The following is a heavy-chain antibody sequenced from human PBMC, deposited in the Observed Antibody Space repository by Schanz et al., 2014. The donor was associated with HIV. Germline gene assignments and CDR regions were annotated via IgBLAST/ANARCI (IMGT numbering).Heavy chain of an antibody. Sequence: EVQLLESGGGLVQPGGSLRLSCAASGFTFSRDAMSWVRQAPGKGLEWVSTISPSSSTTSYADSVKGRFIISRDNSKNTLYLQMNSLRAEDTAVYYCAKCPTMVRGTGMDVWGQGNLVTVSS. CDR3: AKCPTMVRGTGMDV. CDR2: ISPSSSTT. V-gene: IGHV3-23*01. D-gene: IGHD3-10*01. J-gene: IGHJ4*02. CDR1: GFTFSRDA.